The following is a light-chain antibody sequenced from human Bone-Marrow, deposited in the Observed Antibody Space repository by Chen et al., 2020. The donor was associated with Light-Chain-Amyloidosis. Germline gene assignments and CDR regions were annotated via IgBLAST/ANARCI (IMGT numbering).Light chain of an antibody. CDR3: SSYSTSDTPV. CDR2: GVS. CDR1: SSDFDIYNY. Sequence: QSALTQPASVSGSPGQSITISCTGTSSDFDIYNYVSWFQHHPDKAPKLIIYGVSNRPSGVSTRFSGSKSGNTASLTISVRQAEDEADYYCSSYSTSDTPVFGGGTKLTVL. J-gene: IGLJ2*01. V-gene: IGLV2-14*03.